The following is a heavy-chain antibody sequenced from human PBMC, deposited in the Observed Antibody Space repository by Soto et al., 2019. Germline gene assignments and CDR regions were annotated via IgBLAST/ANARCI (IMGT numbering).Heavy chain of an antibody. D-gene: IGHD4-17*01. Sequence: QVQLVQSGAEVKKPGSSVKVSCKASGGTFSSYAISWVRQSPGQGLEWMGGIIPIFGTANYAQKFQGRVTITADESTSTAYMDLSSLRSEDTAVYYCARGGCGNDNGANYYGMDVWGRGTTVTVSS. J-gene: IGHJ6*02. CDR2: IIPIFGTA. CDR3: ARGGCGNDNGANYYGMDV. V-gene: IGHV1-69*12. CDR1: GGTFSSYA.